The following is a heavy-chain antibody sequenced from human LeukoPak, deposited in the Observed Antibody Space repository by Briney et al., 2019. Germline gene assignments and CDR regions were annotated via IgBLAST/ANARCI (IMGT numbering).Heavy chain of an antibody. Sequence: ASVKVSCKASGGTFSSYAISWVRQAPGQGLEWMGGIIPIFGTANYAQKFQGRVTITADESTSTAYMELSSLRSEDTAVYYCALHTYYDSSGYYRYYYGMDVWGQGTTVTVSS. J-gene: IGHJ6*02. D-gene: IGHD3-22*01. CDR3: ALHTYYDSSGYYRYYYGMDV. V-gene: IGHV1-69*13. CDR2: IIPIFGTA. CDR1: GGTFSSYA.